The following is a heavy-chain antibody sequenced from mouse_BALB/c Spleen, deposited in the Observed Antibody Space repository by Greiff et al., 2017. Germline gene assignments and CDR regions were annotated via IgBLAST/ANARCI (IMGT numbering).Heavy chain of an antibody. J-gene: IGHJ3*01. V-gene: IGHV3-2*02. CDR2: ISYSGST. CDR3: ARGNYGNSFAY. CDR1: GYSITSDYA. D-gene: IGHD2-1*01. Sequence: EVNLVESGPGLVKPSQSLSLTCTVTGYSITSDYAWNWIRQFPGNKLEWMGYISYSGSTSYNPSLKSRISITRDTSKNQFFLQLNSVTTEDTATYYCARGNYGNSFAYWGQGTLVTVSA.